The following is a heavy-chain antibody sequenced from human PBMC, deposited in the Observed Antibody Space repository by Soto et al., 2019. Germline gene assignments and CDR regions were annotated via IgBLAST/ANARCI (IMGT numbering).Heavy chain of an antibody. J-gene: IGHJ3*02. D-gene: IGHD3-22*01. CDR3: VRDLGYYDSSGRRSAFDI. CDR1: GFTFSSYS. Sequence: GGSLRLSCAASGFTFSSYSMNWVRQAPGKGLEWVSSISSSSSYIYYADSVKGRFTISRDNAKNSLYLQMNSLRAEDTAVFYCVRDLGYYDSSGRRSAFDIWGQGTMVTVSS. CDR2: ISSSSSYI. V-gene: IGHV3-21*01.